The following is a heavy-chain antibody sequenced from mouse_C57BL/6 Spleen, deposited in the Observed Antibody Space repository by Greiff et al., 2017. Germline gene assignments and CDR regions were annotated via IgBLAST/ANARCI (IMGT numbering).Heavy chain of an antibody. CDR2: ISNGGGST. V-gene: IGHV5-12*01. CDR1: GFTFSDYY. J-gene: IGHJ3*01. D-gene: IGHD2-3*01. CDR3: ARPGDDPPGFAY. Sequence: EVQLQESGGGLVQPGGSLKLSCAASGFTFSDYYMYWVRQTPEKRLEWVAYISNGGGSTYYPDTVKGRFTISRDNAKNTLYLQMSRLKSEDTAMYYCARPGDDPPGFAYWGQGTLVTVSA.